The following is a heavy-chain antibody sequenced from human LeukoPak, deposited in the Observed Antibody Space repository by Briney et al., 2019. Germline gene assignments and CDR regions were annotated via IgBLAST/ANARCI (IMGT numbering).Heavy chain of an antibody. CDR2: IYYSGST. D-gene: IGHD3-3*01. Sequence: SGTLSLTCTVSGGSISSSSYYWGWIRQPPGKGLEWIGSIYYSGSTYYNPSLKSRVTISVDTSKNQFSLKLSSVTAADTAVYYCARRHSDFWSGYYTEYYFDYWGQGTLVTVSS. CDR1: GGSISSSSYY. CDR3: ARRHSDFWSGYYTEYYFDY. V-gene: IGHV4-39*01. J-gene: IGHJ4*02.